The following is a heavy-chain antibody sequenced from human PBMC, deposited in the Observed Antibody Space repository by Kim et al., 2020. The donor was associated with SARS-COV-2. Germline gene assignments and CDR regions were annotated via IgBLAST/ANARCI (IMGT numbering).Heavy chain of an antibody. J-gene: IGHJ4*02. CDR3: AKDGFGDKWNYGYFDY. Sequence: GGSLRLSCAASGFTFSSYGMHWVRQAPGRGLEWVADILYDGSDKYYADSVKGRFTISRDNSKNTLYLQMNSLRAEDTAVYYCAKDGFGDKWNYGYFDYWGQGTLVTVSS. V-gene: IGHV3-30*18. D-gene: IGHD1-7*01. CDR1: GFTFSSYG. CDR2: ILYDGSDK.